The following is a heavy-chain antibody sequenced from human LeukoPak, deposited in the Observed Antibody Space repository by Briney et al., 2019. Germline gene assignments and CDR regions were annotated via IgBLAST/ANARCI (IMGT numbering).Heavy chain of an antibody. CDR1: GGSISSYY. V-gene: IGHV4-4*07. D-gene: IGHD3-9*01. CDR2: IYTSGST. CDR3: ARAISGYDILTGYYNANWFDP. J-gene: IGHJ5*02. Sequence: SETLSLTCTVSGGSISSYYWSWIRQPAGKGLEWIGRIYTSGSTNYNPSLKSRVTMSVDTSKNQFSLKLSSVTAADTAVYYCARAISGYDILTGYYNANWFDPWGQGTLVTVSS.